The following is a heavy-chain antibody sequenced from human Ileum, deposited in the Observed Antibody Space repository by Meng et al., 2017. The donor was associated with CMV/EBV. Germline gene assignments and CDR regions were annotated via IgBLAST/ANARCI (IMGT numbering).Heavy chain of an antibody. Sequence: SGTLCLTCTVSSGSVNSGLYYWSCVRQPPGKGLEWIGYIYNDGSTNYSPSLKSRVTISIQTSSNQFSLKLSSVTASDTAVYSCVRLSTPSYYYGMDVWGHGTTVTVSS. J-gene: IGHJ6*02. CDR1: SGSVNSGLYY. D-gene: IGHD3-16*02. CDR3: VRLSTPSYYYGMDV. CDR2: IYNDGST. V-gene: IGHV4-61*01.